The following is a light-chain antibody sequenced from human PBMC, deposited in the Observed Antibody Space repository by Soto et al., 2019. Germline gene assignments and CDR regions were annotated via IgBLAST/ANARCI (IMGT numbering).Light chain of an antibody. J-gene: IGKJ4*01. V-gene: IGKV3-15*01. CDR1: QSVSSN. CDR3: QQYNNWPSALT. Sequence: EIVMTQSPATLSVSPGERATLSCRASQSVSSNLAWYQQKPGQAPRLLIYGASTRATGIPARFSGSGSGTECTLTISSLQSEDFAVYYCQQYNNWPSALTFGGGTKVEIK. CDR2: GAS.